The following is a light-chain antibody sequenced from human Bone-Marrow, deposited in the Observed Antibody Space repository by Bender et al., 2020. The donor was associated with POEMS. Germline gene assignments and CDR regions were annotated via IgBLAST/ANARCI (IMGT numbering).Light chain of an antibody. CDR3: QSIDSSGTWV. CDR1: NIGDKG. CDR2: DDS. V-gene: IGLV3-21*02. Sequence: SYVLTQPPSVSVAPGQTARIACGGNNIGDKGVHWYQQKPGQAPVLVVYDDSERPSGIPERFSGSSSGTTVSLTISGVQAEDEADYYCQSIDSSGTWVFGGGTKLTVI. J-gene: IGLJ3*02.